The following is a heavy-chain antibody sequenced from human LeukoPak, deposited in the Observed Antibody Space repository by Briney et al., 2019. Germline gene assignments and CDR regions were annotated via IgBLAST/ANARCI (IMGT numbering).Heavy chain of an antibody. CDR1: GVSISSGSSY. CDR2: LYPSGRT. Sequence: SETLSLTCTVSGVSISSGSSYWSWIRQPAGKGLEWIGRLYPSGRTSYNPSLESRVIISVDTSKNQFSLRLASVTAADTAVYYCARDSPPAPKYYDFWDSFSYPFDIWGQGTRVTVSS. CDR3: ARDSPPAPKYYDFWDSFSYPFDI. J-gene: IGHJ3*02. D-gene: IGHD3-3*01. V-gene: IGHV4-61*02.